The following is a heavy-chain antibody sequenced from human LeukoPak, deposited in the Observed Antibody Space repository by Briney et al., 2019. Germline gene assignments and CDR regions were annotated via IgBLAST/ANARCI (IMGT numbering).Heavy chain of an antibody. CDR1: GFTFSSYW. V-gene: IGHV3-74*01. Sequence: GGSLRLSCAASGFTFSSYWMHWVRQAPGEGLVWVSRINSDGSSTNYADSVKGRFTISRDNAKNTLYLQMNSLRAVDTAVYYCARGYSYYYYYGMDVWGQGTTVTVSS. D-gene: IGHD2-21*01. J-gene: IGHJ6*02. CDR2: INSDGSST. CDR3: ARGYSYYYYYGMDV.